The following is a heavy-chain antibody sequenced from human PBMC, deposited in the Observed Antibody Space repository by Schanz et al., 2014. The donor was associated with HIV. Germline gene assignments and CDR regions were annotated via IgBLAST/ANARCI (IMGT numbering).Heavy chain of an antibody. D-gene: IGHD2-21*02. CDR1: GGTFSSSA. Sequence: QVQLVQSGAEVKKPGSSVKVSCKASGGTFSSSAISWGRQAPGQGLEWMAGIIPIIGTADYAQKFQGRVTITADKSTSTLYLELSSLRSEDTAVYYCARTYTGDWSTGADWGQGTLVTVSS. V-gene: IGHV1-69*06. J-gene: IGHJ4*02. CDR3: ARTYTGDWSTGAD. CDR2: IIPIIGTA.